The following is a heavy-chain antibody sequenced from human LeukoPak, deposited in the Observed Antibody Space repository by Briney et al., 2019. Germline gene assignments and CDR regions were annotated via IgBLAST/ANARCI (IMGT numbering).Heavy chain of an antibody. Sequence: PGGSLRLSCAASGFTVSSNYMSWVRQAPGKGLEWVSVIYSGGSTYYADSVKGRFTISRDNSKNTLYLQMNSLRAEDTAVYYCARVDGIYGDYFDYWGQGTLVTVSS. V-gene: IGHV3-66*01. CDR1: GFTVSSNY. D-gene: IGHD4-17*01. J-gene: IGHJ4*02. CDR3: ARVDGIYGDYFDY. CDR2: IYSGGST.